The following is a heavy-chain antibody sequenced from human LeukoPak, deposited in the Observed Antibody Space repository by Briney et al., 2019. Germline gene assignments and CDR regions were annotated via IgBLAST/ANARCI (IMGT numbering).Heavy chain of an antibody. Sequence: ASVKVSCKASGYTFTGYYMHWVRQAPEQGLEWMGWINPNSGGTNYAQKFQGRVTMTRDTSISTAYMELSRLRSDDTAVYYCARDALLAAAAPDAFDIWGQGTMVTVSS. CDR3: ARDALLAAAAPDAFDI. D-gene: IGHD6-13*01. CDR2: INPNSGGT. V-gene: IGHV1-2*02. J-gene: IGHJ3*02. CDR1: GYTFTGYY.